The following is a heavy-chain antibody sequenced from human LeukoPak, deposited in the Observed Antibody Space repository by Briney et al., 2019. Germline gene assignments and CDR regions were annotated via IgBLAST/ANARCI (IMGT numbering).Heavy chain of an antibody. J-gene: IGHJ4*02. Sequence: GGSLRLSCAASGFTFSSYEMSWVRQAPGKGLEWVSYISSSGSTIYYADSVEGRFTISRDNAKNSLYLQMNSLRAEDTAVYYCARGKDIVVVVAAIDYWGQGTLVTVSS. V-gene: IGHV3-48*03. D-gene: IGHD2-15*01. CDR1: GFTFSSYE. CDR2: ISSSGSTI. CDR3: ARGKDIVVVVAAIDY.